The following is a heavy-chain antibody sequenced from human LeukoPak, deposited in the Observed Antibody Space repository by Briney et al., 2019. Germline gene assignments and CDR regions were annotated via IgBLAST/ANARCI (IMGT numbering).Heavy chain of an antibody. J-gene: IGHJ3*01. Sequence: SENLSLTCTVSGGSISSYYWSWIRQPAGKGLEWIWRIYTSGSTNYNPSLKSRVTMSVDTSKNQFSLKLSSVTAADTAVYYCARERRDYGDYVGPPLVWGQGTMVTVSS. CDR3: ARERRDYGDYVGPPLV. CDR1: GGSISSYY. D-gene: IGHD4-17*01. CDR2: IYTSGST. V-gene: IGHV4-4*07.